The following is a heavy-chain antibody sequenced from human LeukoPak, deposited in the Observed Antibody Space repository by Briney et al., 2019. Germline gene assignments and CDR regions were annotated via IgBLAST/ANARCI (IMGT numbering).Heavy chain of an antibody. CDR3: ARGYYGSGTYYRSFFDY. V-gene: IGHV3-7*01. D-gene: IGHD3-10*01. Sequence: PGGSLRLPCAASGFTFSSFWMTWVRQAPGKGLEWVANINQDGSEKSYVDSVKGRFTISRDNADNSLYLQMNSLRVEDTAVYYCARGYYGSGTYYRSFFDYWGQGTLVTVSS. CDR2: INQDGSEK. CDR1: GFTFSSFW. J-gene: IGHJ4*02.